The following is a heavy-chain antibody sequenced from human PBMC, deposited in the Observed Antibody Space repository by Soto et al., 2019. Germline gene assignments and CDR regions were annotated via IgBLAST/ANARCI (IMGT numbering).Heavy chain of an antibody. Sequence: QVQLQESGPGLVKPSETLSLTCTVSGGSISSYYWSWIRQPPGKGLEWIGYIYYSGSTNYNPSLKIRVTISVDTSKNQFSLKLSSVTAADTAVYYCARHSSGWYGYWGQGTLVTVSS. V-gene: IGHV4-59*01. CDR3: ARHSSGWYGY. J-gene: IGHJ4*02. CDR1: GGSISSYY. CDR2: IYYSGST. D-gene: IGHD6-19*01.